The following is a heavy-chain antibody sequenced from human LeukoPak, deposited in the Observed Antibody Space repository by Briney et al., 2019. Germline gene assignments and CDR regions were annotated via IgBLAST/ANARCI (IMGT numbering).Heavy chain of an antibody. D-gene: IGHD3-9*01. Sequence: SETLSLTCTVSGGSISSYYWRWLRQPPGKGLEWIAYISYSGSTNYNPSLKSRVTISVDTSKNQFSLKLSSVTAADTAVYYCASRHHDILTGYYRGWFDPWGQGTLVTVSS. CDR1: GGSISSYY. J-gene: IGHJ5*02. CDR2: ISYSGST. V-gene: IGHV4-59*08. CDR3: ASRHHDILTGYYRGWFDP.